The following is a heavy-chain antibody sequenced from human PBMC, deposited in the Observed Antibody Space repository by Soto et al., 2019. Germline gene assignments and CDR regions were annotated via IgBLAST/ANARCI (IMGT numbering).Heavy chain of an antibody. CDR3: AKDSGSSSWPDTFDC. CDR1: GFTFSSYG. D-gene: IGHD6-13*01. Sequence: QVQLVESGGGVVQPGRSLRLSCAASGFTFSSYGMHWVRQAPGKGLEWVAVISYDGSNKYYADSVKGRFTISRDNSKNTLYLQMNSLRAEDTAVYYCAKDSGSSSWPDTFDCWGQGTLVTVSS. CDR2: ISYDGSNK. J-gene: IGHJ4*02. V-gene: IGHV3-30*18.